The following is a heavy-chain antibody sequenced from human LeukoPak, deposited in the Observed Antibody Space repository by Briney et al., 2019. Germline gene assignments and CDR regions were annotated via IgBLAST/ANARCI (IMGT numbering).Heavy chain of an antibody. D-gene: IGHD6-13*01. CDR1: GGSISSGSYY. CDR2: IYTSGST. J-gene: IGHJ4*02. V-gene: IGHV4-61*02. Sequence: SETLSLTCTVYGGSISSGSYYWSWIRQPAGKGLEWIGRIYTSGSTNYNPSLKSRVTISADTSKNQFSLKLSSVTAADTAVYYCASGVTGYSSSWGQGTLVTVSS. CDR3: ASGVTGYSSS.